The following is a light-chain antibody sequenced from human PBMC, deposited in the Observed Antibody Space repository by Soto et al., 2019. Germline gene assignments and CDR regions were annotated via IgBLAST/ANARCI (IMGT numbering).Light chain of an antibody. J-gene: IGLJ2*01. V-gene: IGLV1-51*01. CDR2: ENN. Sequence: QSVLTQPPSVSAAPGQKVTISCSGSSSNIEKNYVSWYQQFPGTAPNLLIYENNKRPSGIPDRLSGSKSGASATLDITGLQTGDEADYYCGTWENSLSAVVFGGGTKVTVL. CDR1: SSNIEKNY. CDR3: GTWENSLSAVV.